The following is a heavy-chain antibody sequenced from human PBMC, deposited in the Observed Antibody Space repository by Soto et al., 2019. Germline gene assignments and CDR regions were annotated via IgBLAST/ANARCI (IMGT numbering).Heavy chain of an antibody. CDR2: VNERGTDS. J-gene: IGHJ4*02. V-gene: IGHV3-74*01. Sequence: EVQLVESGGGLVQPGGSLRLSCVASGFTIIDSWMHWVRQAPGKGLVWVSRVNERGTDSSYADSVKGRFTISRDNAKNTVYLQMNGLRGEDTAVYYCGRVAGVTRGIDSWGQGTLVTVSS. CDR3: GRVAGVTRGIDS. CDR1: GFTIIDSW.